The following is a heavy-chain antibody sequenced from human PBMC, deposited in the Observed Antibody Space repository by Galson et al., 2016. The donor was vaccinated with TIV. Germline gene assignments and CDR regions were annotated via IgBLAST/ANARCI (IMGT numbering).Heavy chain of an antibody. V-gene: IGHV2-5*02. CDR3: ARERAAARPDAFDF. Sequence: PALVKPTQTLTLTCSFSGFSLTTTGVGVGWIRQPPGKALGWLAIIYWDDSKRYSPSLRSRLTIIKDTSKNQVLLTMTNMDPMDRGTYFCARERAAARPDAFDFWGQGTVVSVSS. CDR1: GFSLTTTGVG. D-gene: IGHD6-6*01. J-gene: IGHJ3*01. CDR2: IYWDDSK.